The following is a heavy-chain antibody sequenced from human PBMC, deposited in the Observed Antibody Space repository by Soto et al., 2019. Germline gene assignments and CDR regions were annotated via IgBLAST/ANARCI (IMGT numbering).Heavy chain of an antibody. CDR1: GFTVSSNY. D-gene: IGHD3-22*01. Sequence: GGYLRLSCAASGFTVSSNYMSWVRQAPGKGLEWVSVIYSGGSTYYADSVKGRFTISRDNSKNTLYLQMNSLRAEDTAVYYCARDRYYYDSSGLYYYGMDVWGQGTTGTV. J-gene: IGHJ6*02. V-gene: IGHV3-53*01. CDR3: ARDRYYYDSSGLYYYGMDV. CDR2: IYSGGST.